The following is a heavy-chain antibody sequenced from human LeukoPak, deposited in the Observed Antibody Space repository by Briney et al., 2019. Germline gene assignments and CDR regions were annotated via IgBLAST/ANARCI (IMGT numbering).Heavy chain of an antibody. D-gene: IGHD3-16*01. CDR1: GFTFSSPW. CDR2: ISWNSGNI. V-gene: IGHV3-74*01. CDR3: ATLGPTVNDY. Sequence: GGSLRLSCAASGFTFSSPWMHWVRQAPGKGLEWVSGISWNSGNIGYADSVKGRFTISRDNSKNTLYLQMNSLRAEDTAVYYCATLGPTVNDYWGQGTLVTVSS. J-gene: IGHJ4*02.